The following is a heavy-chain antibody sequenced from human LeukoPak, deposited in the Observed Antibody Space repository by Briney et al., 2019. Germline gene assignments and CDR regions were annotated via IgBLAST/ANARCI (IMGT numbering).Heavy chain of an antibody. CDR3: ARVKMEGITIFGVVRQYYYYYGMDV. CDR1: GFTVSSNY. D-gene: IGHD3-3*01. Sequence: GGSLSLSCAASGFTVSSNYMSWVRQAPGKGLEWVSVIYSGGSTYYADSVKGRFTISRDNSKNTLYLQMNSLRAEDTAVYYCARVKMEGITIFGVVRQYYYYYGMDVWGQGTTVTVSS. J-gene: IGHJ6*02. V-gene: IGHV3-66*01. CDR2: IYSGGST.